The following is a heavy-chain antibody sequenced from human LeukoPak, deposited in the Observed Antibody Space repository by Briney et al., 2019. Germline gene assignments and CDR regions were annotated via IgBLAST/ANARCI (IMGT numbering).Heavy chain of an antibody. CDR1: GFTFSSYG. V-gene: IGHV3-30*02. Sequence: GGSLRLSCAASGFTFSSYGMHWVRQTPGKGLEWVAFIRYDGSNKYYADSVKGRFTISRDNSKNTLYLQMNSLRTEDTAVYYCAKPVYGSGWQSGAFDIWGQGTMVTVSS. D-gene: IGHD6-19*01. CDR2: IRYDGSNK. CDR3: AKPVYGSGWQSGAFDI. J-gene: IGHJ3*02.